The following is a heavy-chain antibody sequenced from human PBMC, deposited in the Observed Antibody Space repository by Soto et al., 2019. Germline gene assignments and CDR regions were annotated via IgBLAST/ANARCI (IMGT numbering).Heavy chain of an antibody. V-gene: IGHV4-34*01. D-gene: IGHD2-15*01. CDR1: GGSFSVYY. CDR2: INHSGST. Sequence: SETLSLTCAVYGGSFSVYYWSWMRHPPGKGLEWVGEINHSGSTKYNPSLKSRVTISVDTSNNQFSLKLSSVTAADTAVYYCARGRVVVAATRLNWFDPWGQGTLVTVSS. CDR3: ARGRVVVAATRLNWFDP. J-gene: IGHJ5*02.